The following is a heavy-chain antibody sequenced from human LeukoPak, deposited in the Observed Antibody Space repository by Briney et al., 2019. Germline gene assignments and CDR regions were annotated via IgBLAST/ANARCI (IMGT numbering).Heavy chain of an antibody. CDR1: GGSVSSYY. CDR3: ARSRPPTNYDILTGSVHAFDI. V-gene: IGHV4-59*02. CDR2: IYFSGST. J-gene: IGHJ3*02. Sequence: SETLSLTCTVSGGSVSSYYWGWIRQPPGKGLEWIGFIYFSGSTNYNPSPKSRVTISVDTSKNQFSLKLSSVTAAGTAVYYCARSRPPTNYDILTGSVHAFDIWGQGTMVTVSS. D-gene: IGHD3-9*01.